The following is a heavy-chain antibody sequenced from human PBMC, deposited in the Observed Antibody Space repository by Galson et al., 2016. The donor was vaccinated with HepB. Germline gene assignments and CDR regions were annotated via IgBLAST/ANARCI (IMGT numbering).Heavy chain of an antibody. Sequence: SETLSLTCTVSGYSISSGYHWGWIRQPPGKGLEWIGSINHSGTTYYNPSLKSRVTISLDTSKNQISLQLSSMTAADTAVYYCAREPTVGASNPYFDYWGQGTLVTVSS. J-gene: IGHJ4*02. V-gene: IGHV4-38-2*02. CDR2: INHSGTT. D-gene: IGHD1-26*01. CDR1: GYSISSGYH. CDR3: AREPTVGASNPYFDY.